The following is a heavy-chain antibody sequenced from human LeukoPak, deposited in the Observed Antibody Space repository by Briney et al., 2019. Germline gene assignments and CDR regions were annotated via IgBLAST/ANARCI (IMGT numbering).Heavy chain of an antibody. CDR2: IYSGGST. CDR1: GFTVSSNY. J-gene: IGHJ5*02. Sequence: PGGSLRLSCAASGFTVSSNYTSWVRQAPGKGLEWVSVIYSGGSTYYADSVKGRFTISRDNSKNTLYLQMNSLRAEDTAVYYCARELRIDWLHSNWFDPWGQGTLVTVSS. V-gene: IGHV3-53*05. D-gene: IGHD3-9*01. CDR3: ARELRIDWLHSNWFDP.